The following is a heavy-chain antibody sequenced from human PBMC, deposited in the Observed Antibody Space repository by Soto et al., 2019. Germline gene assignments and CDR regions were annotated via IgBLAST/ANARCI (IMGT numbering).Heavy chain of an antibody. Sequence: QVQLQESGPGLVKPSETLSLTCTVSGGSISSYYWSWIRQPPGKGLEWIGYIYYSGSTNYNPSLKSRVNISVDTSKNQFSLKLSSVTAADTAVYYCASLRYGDYPHNSFDPWGQGTLVTVSS. J-gene: IGHJ5*02. CDR3: ASLRYGDYPHNSFDP. CDR1: GGSISSYY. D-gene: IGHD4-17*01. V-gene: IGHV4-59*01. CDR2: IYYSGST.